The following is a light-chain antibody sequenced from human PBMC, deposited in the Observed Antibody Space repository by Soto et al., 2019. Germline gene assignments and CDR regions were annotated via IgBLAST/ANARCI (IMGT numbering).Light chain of an antibody. Sequence: QSVLTQPPSVSGAPGQRVTISCIGSSSNIGAGYDVHWYQQFPGTAPKLLIHGNINRPSGVPDRFSGSKSGTSASLAITGLQAEDETDYYCQSSDSSLSAWVFGGGTKLTVL. V-gene: IGLV1-40*01. J-gene: IGLJ3*02. CDR3: QSSDSSLSAWV. CDR2: GNI. CDR1: SSNIGAGYD.